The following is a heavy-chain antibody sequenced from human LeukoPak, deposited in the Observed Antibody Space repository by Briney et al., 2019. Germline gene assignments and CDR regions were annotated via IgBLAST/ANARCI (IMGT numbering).Heavy chain of an antibody. CDR1: GFTFSSYW. CDR3: ARALGVRYNWFDP. CDR2: IKQDGSEK. Sequence: GGSLRLSCAGSGFTFSSYWMSWVRQAPGKGLEWVANIKQDGSEKYYVDSVKGRFTISRDNAKNSLYLQMDSLRAEDTAVYYCARALGVRYNWFDPWGQGTLVTVSS. V-gene: IGHV3-7*01. D-gene: IGHD1-14*01. J-gene: IGHJ5*02.